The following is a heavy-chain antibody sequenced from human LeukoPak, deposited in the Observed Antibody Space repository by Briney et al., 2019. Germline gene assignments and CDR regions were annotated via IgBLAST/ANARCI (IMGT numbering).Heavy chain of an antibody. CDR2: ILYDGSNK. CDR1: GFTFSNYA. D-gene: IGHD4-17*01. CDR3: ARDLGDYQLGAFDI. V-gene: IGHV3-30*02. Sequence: GSLRLSCSASGFTFSNYAMSWVRQAPGKGLEWVTFILYDGSNKYYADSVKGRFTISRDNSKNTLYLQMNSLRAEDTAVYYCARDLGDYQLGAFDIWGQGTMVTVSS. J-gene: IGHJ3*02.